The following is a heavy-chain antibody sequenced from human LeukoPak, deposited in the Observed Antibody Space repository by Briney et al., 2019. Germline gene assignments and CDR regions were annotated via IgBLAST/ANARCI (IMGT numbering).Heavy chain of an antibody. J-gene: IGHJ4*02. CDR1: GFTFSAYW. V-gene: IGHV3-7*05. CDR3: ARDMHSSYGY. CDR2: IKQDGGEK. Sequence: GGSLRLSCAASGFTFSAYWMSCLRQAPGRGLEWVASIKQDGGEKYYVDSVMGRFTISKDNAKNSLYLQMNSLRVEDTAVYYCARDMHSSYGYWGQGTLVSVSS. D-gene: IGHD3-10*01.